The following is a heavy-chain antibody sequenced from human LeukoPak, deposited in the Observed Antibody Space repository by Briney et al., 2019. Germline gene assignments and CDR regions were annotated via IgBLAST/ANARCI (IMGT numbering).Heavy chain of an antibody. CDR3: AREGYSRTFDY. CDR2: INHSGST. V-gene: IGHV4-34*01. CDR1: GGSFSGYS. Sequence: PSETLSLTCAVYGGSFSGYSWSWIRQPPGKGLEWIGEINHSGSTNYNPSLKSRVTISVDTSKNQFSLKLSSVTAADTAVYYCAREGYSRTFDYWGQGTLVTVSS. D-gene: IGHD2-15*01. J-gene: IGHJ4*02.